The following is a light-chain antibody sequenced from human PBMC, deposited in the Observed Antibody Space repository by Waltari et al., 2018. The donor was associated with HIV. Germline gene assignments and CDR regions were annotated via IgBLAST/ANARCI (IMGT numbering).Light chain of an antibody. CDR2: DVS. V-gene: IGLV2-11*01. Sequence: QSALTQPRSVSGSPGQSVTISCTGTSSDVGTYNYVSWYQQHPGKAPKLILYDVSKRPSWVPYRFSGSKSGNTASLTISGLRVEDEVDYYCCSYAGSSFYVFGTGTQVTVL. CDR1: SSDVGTYNY. CDR3: CSYAGSSFYV. J-gene: IGLJ1*01.